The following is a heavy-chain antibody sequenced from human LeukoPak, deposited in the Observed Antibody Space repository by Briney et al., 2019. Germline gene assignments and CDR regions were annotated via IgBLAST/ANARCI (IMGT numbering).Heavy chain of an antibody. CDR1: GGTFSSYA. CDR3: ARYCSGGSCPFDY. V-gene: IGHV1-69*06. CDR2: IIPIFGTA. J-gene: IGHJ4*02. D-gene: IGHD2-15*01. Sequence: SVKVSCKASGGTFSSYAISWVRQAPGQGLEWMGGIIPIFGTANYAQKFQGRVTITADKSTSTAYMELSSLRSEDTAVYYCARYCSGGSCPFDYWGQGTLVTVSS.